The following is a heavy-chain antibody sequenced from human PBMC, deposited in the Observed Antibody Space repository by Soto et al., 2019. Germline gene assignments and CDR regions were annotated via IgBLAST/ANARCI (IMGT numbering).Heavy chain of an antibody. CDR3: ARGGGEKYYDYVWGSYSPIDY. D-gene: IGHD3-16*01. CDR2: IIPIFDTA. CDR1: GGTFSSYA. J-gene: IGHJ4*02. V-gene: IGHV1-69*05. Sequence: SVKVSCTASGGTFSSYAISWVRQAPGQGLEWMGGIIPIFDTANYAQKFQGRVTMTRNTSISTAYMELSSLRSEDTAVYYCARGGGEKYYDYVWGSYSPIDYWGQGTLVTVS.